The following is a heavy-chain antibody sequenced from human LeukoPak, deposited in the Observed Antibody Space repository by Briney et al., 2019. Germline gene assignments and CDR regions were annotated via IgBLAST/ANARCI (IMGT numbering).Heavy chain of an antibody. Sequence: GGSLRLSCGASGITFSSYSMNWVRQAPGKGLEWVSYISSSGSTKYYADSVKGRFTISRDNARDSLYLQMNSLRAEDTAVYFCARGGLSIMGYWGQGTLVTVSS. V-gene: IGHV3-48*01. CDR3: ARGGLSIMGY. CDR1: GITFSSYS. D-gene: IGHD2/OR15-2a*01. CDR2: ISSSGSTK. J-gene: IGHJ4*02.